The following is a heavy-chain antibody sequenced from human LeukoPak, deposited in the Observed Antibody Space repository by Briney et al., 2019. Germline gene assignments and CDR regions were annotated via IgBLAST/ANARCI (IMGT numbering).Heavy chain of an antibody. D-gene: IGHD1-26*01. J-gene: IGHJ4*02. CDR1: GFTFTSSA. CDR2: IVVGSGNT. CDR3: ARTHDSGSYYDVDY. Sequence: ASVKVSCKASGFTFTSSAMQWVRQARGQRLEWIGWIVVGSGNTNYAQKLQGRVTMTTDTSTSTAYMELRSLRSDDTAVYYCARTHDSGSYYDVDYWGQGTLVTVSS. V-gene: IGHV1-58*02.